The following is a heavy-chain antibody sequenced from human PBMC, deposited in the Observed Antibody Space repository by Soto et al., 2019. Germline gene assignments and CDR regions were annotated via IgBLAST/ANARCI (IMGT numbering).Heavy chain of an antibody. J-gene: IGHJ4*02. V-gene: IGHV3-9*02. Sequence: EVQLVESGGGLVQPGRSLRLSCVASGFIADDYAMHWVRQAPGKGLEWVSGISSNSATINYADSVKGRFTISRDNTKNSLFLQMNSLRPEDTAFYYCVKDMKWGGMTTIHYFDSWGQGTLVTVSS. CDR1: GFIADDYA. CDR2: ISSNSATI. CDR3: VKDMKWGGMTTIHYFDS. D-gene: IGHD4-17*01.